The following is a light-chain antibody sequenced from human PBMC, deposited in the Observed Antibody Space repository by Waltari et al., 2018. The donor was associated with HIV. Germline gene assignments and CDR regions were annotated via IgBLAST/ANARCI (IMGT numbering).Light chain of an antibody. CDR1: SSNIGNNY. CDR3: GTWDSSLSAV. J-gene: IGLJ3*02. Sequence: QSVLTQPPSVSAAPGQRVTISCSGSSSNIGNNYVSWYQPLPGAAHKLLIYDNNNRPSGIPDRFSGSKSGTSATLVITGLQTGDEADYYCGTWDSSLSAVFGGGTKLTVL. CDR2: DNN. V-gene: IGLV1-51*01.